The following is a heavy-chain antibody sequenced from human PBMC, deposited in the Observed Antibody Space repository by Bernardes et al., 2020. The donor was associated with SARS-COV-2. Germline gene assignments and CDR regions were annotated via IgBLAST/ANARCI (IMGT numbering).Heavy chain of an antibody. D-gene: IGHD2-2*02. CDR1: GYTFTGYY. J-gene: IGHJ4*02. V-gene: IGHV1-2*02. CDR3: ARDSHAFYCSSTSCYTLAPPDY. Sequence: ASVKVSCKASGYTFTGYYMHWVRQAPGQGLEWMGWINPNSGGTNYAQKFQGRVTMTRDTSISTAYMELSRLRSDDTAVYYCARDSHAFYCSSTSCYTLAPPDYWGQGTLVTVSS. CDR2: INPNSGGT.